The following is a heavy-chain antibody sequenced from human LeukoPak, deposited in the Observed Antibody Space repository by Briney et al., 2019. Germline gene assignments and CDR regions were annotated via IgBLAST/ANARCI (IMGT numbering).Heavy chain of an antibody. V-gene: IGHV4-59*12. CDR1: RGSISSYY. D-gene: IGHD3-10*01. Sequence: TSETLSLTCTVSRGSISSYYWSWFRQPPGKGLEWIGYIYYSGSTNYNPSLKSRVTISVDKSKNQFSLKLSSVTAADTAVYYCARRKGYGSGSYYSIYPYYFDYWGQGTLVTVSS. CDR3: ARRKGYGSGSYYSIYPYYFDY. CDR2: IYYSGST. J-gene: IGHJ4*02.